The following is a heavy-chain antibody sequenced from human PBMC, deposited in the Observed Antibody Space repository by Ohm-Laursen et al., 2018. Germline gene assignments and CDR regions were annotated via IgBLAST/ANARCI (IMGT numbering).Heavy chain of an antibody. Sequence: SLRLSCAASGFTFDDYGMSWVRQAPGKGLEWVSGINWNGGSTGYADSVKGRFTISRDNAKNSLYLQMNSPRAEDTALYHCARVPGWLDDYYYYGMDVWGQGTTVTVSS. CDR2: INWNGGST. J-gene: IGHJ6*02. CDR3: ARVPGWLDDYYYYGMDV. V-gene: IGHV3-20*01. D-gene: IGHD6-19*01. CDR1: GFTFDDYG.